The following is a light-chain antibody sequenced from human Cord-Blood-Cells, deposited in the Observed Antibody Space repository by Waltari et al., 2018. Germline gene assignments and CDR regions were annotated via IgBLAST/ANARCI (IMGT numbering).Light chain of an antibody. CDR1: QDISNY. V-gene: IGKV1-33*01. CDR3: QQYDNLPFT. CDR2: DAS. J-gene: IGKJ3*01. Sequence: DIQITPSPSSLSASVGDRVTITCQASQDISNYLNWYQRKPGKAPKLLIYDASNLETGVPSRFSGSGSGTDFTFTISSLQPEDIATYYCQQYDNLPFTFGPGTKVDIK.